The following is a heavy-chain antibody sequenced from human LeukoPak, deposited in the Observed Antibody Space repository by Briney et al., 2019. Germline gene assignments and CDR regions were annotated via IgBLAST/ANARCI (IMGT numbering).Heavy chain of an antibody. D-gene: IGHD5-12*01. CDR3: ARGYHDFSGYWLSYFDY. J-gene: IGHJ4*02. V-gene: IGHV4-59*01. CDR2: IYYSGST. CDR1: GGSISSYY. Sequence: SGTLSLTCTVSGGSISSYYWTWIRQPPGKGLEWIGYIYYSGSTNYNPSLKSRVTISVDTSKNQFSLKLSSVTAADTAVYYCARGYHDFSGYWLSYFDYWGQGTLVTVSS.